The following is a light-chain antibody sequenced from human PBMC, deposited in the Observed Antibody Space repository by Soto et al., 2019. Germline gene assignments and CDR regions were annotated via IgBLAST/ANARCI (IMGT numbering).Light chain of an antibody. CDR2: KAS. CDR3: QQFNNYPWT. V-gene: IGKV1-5*03. CDR1: QSISSW. J-gene: IGKJ1*01. Sequence: DIQMTQSPSTLSASVGDRVTITCRASQSISSWLAWYQQKPGKAPNLLIFKASRLESGVPSRFSGSGSGTEFTLTISSLQPDDFATYYCQQFNNYPWTFGQGTRVEI.